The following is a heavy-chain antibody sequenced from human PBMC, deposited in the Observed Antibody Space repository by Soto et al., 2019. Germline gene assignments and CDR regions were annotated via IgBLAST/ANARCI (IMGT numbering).Heavy chain of an antibody. CDR1: GDSIRSYY. V-gene: IGHV4-59*01. Sequence: PSETLSLTCTVSGDSIRSYYWSWIRQPPGKGLEWIGYIYDSGSTNYNPSLKSRVTISVDTSKSQFSLKLSSVTAADTAVYYCERDRAYYESSGLYFDYWGQGTLVTVSS. CDR3: ERDRAYYESSGLYFDY. CDR2: IYDSGST. J-gene: IGHJ4*02. D-gene: IGHD3-22*01.